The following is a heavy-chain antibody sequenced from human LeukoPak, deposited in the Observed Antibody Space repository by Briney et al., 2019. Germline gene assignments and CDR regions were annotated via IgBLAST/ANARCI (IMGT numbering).Heavy chain of an antibody. CDR1: GFTFSSYA. J-gene: IGHJ4*02. D-gene: IGHD6-13*01. CDR3: ARVALRGIAAAPADY. CDR2: ISYDGSNK. Sequence: PGRSLRLSCAASGFTFSSYAMHWVRQAPGKGLEWVAAISYDGSNKYYADSVKGRFTISRDNSKNTLYLQMNSLRAEDTAVYYCARVALRGIAAAPADYWGQGTLVTVSS. V-gene: IGHV3-30-3*01.